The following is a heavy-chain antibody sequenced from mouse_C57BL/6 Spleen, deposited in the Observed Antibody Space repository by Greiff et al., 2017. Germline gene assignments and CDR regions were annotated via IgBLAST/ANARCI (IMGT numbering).Heavy chain of an antibody. CDR2: ISDGGSYT. D-gene: IGHD4-1*01. V-gene: IGHV5-4*01. CDR3: AREGTGTGAMGD. CDR1: GFTFSSYA. Sequence: EVQGVESGGGLVKPGGSLKLSCAASGFTFSSYAMSWVRQTPEKRLEWVATISDGGSYTYYPDNVKGRFTISRDNAKNNLYLQMSHLKSEDTAMYFCAREGTGTGAMGDWGQGTSVTVSS. J-gene: IGHJ4*01.